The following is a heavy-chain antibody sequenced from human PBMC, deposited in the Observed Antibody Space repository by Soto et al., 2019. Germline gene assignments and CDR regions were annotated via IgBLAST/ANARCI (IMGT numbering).Heavy chain of an antibody. V-gene: IGHV3-23*01. CDR3: AKDPNFPVTTFDY. CDR1: GFAFSSYA. Sequence: PGGSLRLSCAASGFAFSSYAMSWVRQAPGKGLEWVSAISGSGGSTYYADSVKGRFTISRDNSKNTLYLQMNSLRAEDTAVYYCAKDPNFPVTTFDYWGQGTLVTVSS. D-gene: IGHD7-27*01. CDR2: ISGSGGST. J-gene: IGHJ4*02.